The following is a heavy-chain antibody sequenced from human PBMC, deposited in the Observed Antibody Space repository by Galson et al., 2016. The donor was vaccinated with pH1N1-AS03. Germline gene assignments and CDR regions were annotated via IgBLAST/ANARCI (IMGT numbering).Heavy chain of an antibody. V-gene: IGHV3-11*01. D-gene: IGHD3-22*01. CDR1: GFTFSDYY. CDR3: ARDRHDSSAFMRSLGY. Sequence: SLRLSCAASGFTFSDYYMSWIRQAPGKGLEWVSYIGNSGSAIYYAGSVKGRFTVSRDNAKNSLSLQMNSLRAEDTAVYYCARDRHDSSAFMRSLGYWGQGTLVTVST. CDR2: IGNSGSAI. J-gene: IGHJ4*02.